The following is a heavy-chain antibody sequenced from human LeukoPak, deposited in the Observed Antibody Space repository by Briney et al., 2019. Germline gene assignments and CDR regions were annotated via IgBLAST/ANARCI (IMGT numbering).Heavy chain of an antibody. J-gene: IGHJ4*02. V-gene: IGHV3-23*01. CDR3: AIVYRGTSGYDPLDY. Sequence: GGSLRLSCAASGFTFSSYAMSWVRQAPGKGLEWVSAISGSGGSTYYADSVKGRFTISRDNSKNTLYLQMNSLRAEDTAVYYCAIVYRGTSGYDPLDYWGQGTLVTVS. CDR2: ISGSGGST. CDR1: GFTFSSYA. D-gene: IGHD5-12*01.